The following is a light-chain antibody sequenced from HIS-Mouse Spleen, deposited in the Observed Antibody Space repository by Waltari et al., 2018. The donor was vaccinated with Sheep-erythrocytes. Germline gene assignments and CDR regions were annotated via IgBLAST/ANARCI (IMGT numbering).Light chain of an antibody. CDR2: DAS. CDR1: QGISSA. J-gene: IGKJ4*01. Sequence: AIQLTQSPSSLSASVGDRVTITSRASQGISSALAWYQQKPGKALKLLIYDASRSESGVPSRLSGSGSGTDFTITSSSLQPEDFATYDGQQFNRYSHTFSGGTKVESK. CDR3: QQFNRYSHT. V-gene: IGKV1-13*02.